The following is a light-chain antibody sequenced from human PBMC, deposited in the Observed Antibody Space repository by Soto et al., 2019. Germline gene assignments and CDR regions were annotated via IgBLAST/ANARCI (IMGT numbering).Light chain of an antibody. V-gene: IGLV2-14*01. CDR3: SSYTSSSTPV. J-gene: IGLJ3*02. CDR2: EVS. CDR1: SSDVGGYNY. Sequence: QSVXXQPASVSGXPGQSITISXXXXSSDVGGYNYVSWYQQHPGKAPKLMIYEVSNRPSGVSNRFSGSKSGNTASLTISGLQAEDEADYYCSSYTSSSTPVFGGGTKLTVL.